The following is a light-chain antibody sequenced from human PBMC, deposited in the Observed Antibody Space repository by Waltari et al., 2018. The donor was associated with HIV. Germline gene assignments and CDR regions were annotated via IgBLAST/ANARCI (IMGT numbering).Light chain of an antibody. Sequence: IHMTQSPSSVSASVGDRVTITCRSSQLITNNLNWYQHKPGTAPRLLSYAASSLASGVPSRFSGSGAGTEFTLTISSLQPEDFTTYYCQHLRAFGPGPRVEIK. CDR1: QLITNN. J-gene: IGKJ1*01. CDR3: QHLRA. V-gene: IGKV1-39*01. CDR2: AAS.